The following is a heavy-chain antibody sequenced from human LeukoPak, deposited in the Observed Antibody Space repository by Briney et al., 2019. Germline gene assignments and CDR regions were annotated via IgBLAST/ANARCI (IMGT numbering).Heavy chain of an antibody. V-gene: IGHV3-33*01. CDR3: ARDGNDILTGYFDY. D-gene: IGHD3-9*01. J-gene: IGHJ4*02. Sequence: PGRSLRLSCAASGFTFSSYGMHWVRQAPGKGLEWGAVIWYDGSNKYYADSVKGRFTISRDNSKNTLYLQMNSLRAEDTAVYYCARDGNDILTGYFDYWGQGTLVTVSS. CDR2: IWYDGSNK. CDR1: GFTFSSYG.